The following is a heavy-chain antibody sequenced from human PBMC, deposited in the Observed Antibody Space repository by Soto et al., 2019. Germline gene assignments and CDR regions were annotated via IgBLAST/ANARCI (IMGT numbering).Heavy chain of an antibody. J-gene: IGHJ6*01. CDR3: ARDSGLLWFGDPLPGEGLMDV. V-gene: IGHV3-21*01. CDR2: ISSSSSYI. CDR1: GFTFSSYS. Sequence: EVQLVESGRGLVKPGGSLRLSCAASGFTFSSYSMNWVRQAPGKGLEWVSSISSSSSYIYYADSVKGRFTISRDNAKNSLYLQMNSLRAEDTAVYYCARDSGLLWFGDPLPGEGLMDVW. D-gene: IGHD3-10*01.